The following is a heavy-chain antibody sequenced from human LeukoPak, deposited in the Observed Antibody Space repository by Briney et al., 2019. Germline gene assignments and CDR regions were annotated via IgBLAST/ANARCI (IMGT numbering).Heavy chain of an antibody. CDR3: ARDGVYYDSSGYLYYFDY. CDR2: ISSSCSYI. V-gene: IGHV3-21*01. D-gene: IGHD3-22*01. Sequence: GGSLRLSCAASGFTFSSYGMNWVRQAPGKGLEWVSSISSSCSYIYYADSVKGRFTISRDNAKNSLYLQMNSLRAEDTAVYYCARDGVYYDSSGYLYYFDYWGQGTLVTVSS. J-gene: IGHJ4*02. CDR1: GFTFSSYG.